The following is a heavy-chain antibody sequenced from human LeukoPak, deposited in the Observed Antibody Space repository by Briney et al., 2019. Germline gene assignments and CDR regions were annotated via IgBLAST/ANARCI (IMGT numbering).Heavy chain of an antibody. Sequence: SETLSLTCAVSADSFSSHYWAWIRQSPGKGLEWIGYISYIGSTNYNPSLKSRVTISIDTSKNQFSLKLRSVTAADTAVYYCARDLVTVTKGFDIWGQGTMVSVSS. CDR1: ADSFSSHY. J-gene: IGHJ3*02. CDR2: ISYIGST. V-gene: IGHV4-59*11. D-gene: IGHD4-17*01. CDR3: ARDLVTVTKGFDI.